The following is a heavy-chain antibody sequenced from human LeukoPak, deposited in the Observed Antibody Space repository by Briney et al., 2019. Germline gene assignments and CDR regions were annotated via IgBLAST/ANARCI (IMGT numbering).Heavy chain of an antibody. J-gene: IGHJ6*02. V-gene: IGHV1-8*01. CDR3: ARGKGYSGYVRFLYYYYYGMDV. Sequence: GASVKVSCKASGYTFTSYDINWVRQATGQGLEWMGWMNPNGGNTGYAQKFQGRVTMTRNTSISTAYMELSSLRSEDTAVYYCARGKGYSGYVRFLYYYYYGMDVWGQGTTVTVSS. D-gene: IGHD5-12*01. CDR1: GYTFTSYD. CDR2: MNPNGGNT.